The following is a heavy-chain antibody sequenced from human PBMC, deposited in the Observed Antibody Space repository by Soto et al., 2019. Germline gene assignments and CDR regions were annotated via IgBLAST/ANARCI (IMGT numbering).Heavy chain of an antibody. V-gene: IGHV3-30-3*01. D-gene: IGHD6-13*01. CDR1: GFTFSSYA. CDR2: ISYDGSNK. Sequence: QVQLVESGGGVVQPGRSLRLSCAASGFTFSSYAMHWVRQAPGKGLEWVAVISYDGSNKYYADSVKGRFTISRDNSKNTLYLQMNSLRAEDTAVYYCARATIAAAGRYYGMDVWGQGTTVTVSS. CDR3: ARATIAAAGRYYGMDV. J-gene: IGHJ6*02.